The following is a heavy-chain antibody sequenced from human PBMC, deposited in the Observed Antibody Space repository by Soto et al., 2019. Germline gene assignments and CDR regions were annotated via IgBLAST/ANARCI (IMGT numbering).Heavy chain of an antibody. CDR3: ARDKAWAFFY. V-gene: IGHV3-48*04. J-gene: IGHJ4*02. CDR2: VFATSTPI. CDR1: GFTFSSYS. Sequence: EVQLVESGGGLVQPGGSLRLACVDSGFTFSSYSMVWVRQALGKGLAWIAYVFATSTPIYYADSVKGRFTVSRDNTQNSLFLLMDSLRADDKAIYYCARDKAWAFFYWGQGTQVSVSS. D-gene: IGHD3-3*01.